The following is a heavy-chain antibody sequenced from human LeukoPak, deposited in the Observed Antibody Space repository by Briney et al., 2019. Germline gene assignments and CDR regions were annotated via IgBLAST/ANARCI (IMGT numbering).Heavy chain of an antibody. V-gene: IGHV3-23*01. CDR1: GFTFSNYA. Sequence: PGGCLRLSCAASGFTFSNYAMSWVRRAPGKGLEWVSAVSGSGGTTYYADSVKGRFTISRDNSKNTLYLQMNSLTAEDTAVYYCAKRNPFATHNVMPADNWGQGTLVTVSS. CDR2: VSGSGGTT. CDR3: AKRNPFATHNVMPADN. J-gene: IGHJ4*02. D-gene: IGHD1-1*01.